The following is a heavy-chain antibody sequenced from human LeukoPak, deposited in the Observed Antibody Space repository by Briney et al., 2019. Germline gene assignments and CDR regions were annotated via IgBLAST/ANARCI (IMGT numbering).Heavy chain of an antibody. Sequence: GGSLRLSCAVSAFTFSNAWMSWVRQAPGKGLEWVGRIKSKTDGGTTDYAAPVKGRFTISRDDSKNTLYLQMNSLKTEDTAVYYCARGSSGAFDIWGQGTMVTVSS. CDR1: AFTFSNAW. V-gene: IGHV3-15*01. CDR2: IKSKTDGGTT. J-gene: IGHJ3*02. D-gene: IGHD6-6*01. CDR3: ARGSSGAFDI.